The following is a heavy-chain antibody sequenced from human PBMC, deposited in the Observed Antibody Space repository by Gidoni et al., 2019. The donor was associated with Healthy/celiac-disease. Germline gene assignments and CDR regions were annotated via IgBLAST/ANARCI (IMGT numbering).Heavy chain of an antibody. CDR3: VKGENGGFDY. J-gene: IGHJ4*02. V-gene: IGHV3-64D*06. Sequence: EVQLVESGGGLVQPGGSLRLPCSASGFTFSSYAMHWVRQAPGKGLEYVSAISSNGGSTYYADSVKGRFTISRDNSKNTLYLQMSSLRAEDTAVYYCVKGENGGFDYWGQGTLVTVSS. D-gene: IGHD3-10*01. CDR2: ISSNGGST. CDR1: GFTFSSYA.